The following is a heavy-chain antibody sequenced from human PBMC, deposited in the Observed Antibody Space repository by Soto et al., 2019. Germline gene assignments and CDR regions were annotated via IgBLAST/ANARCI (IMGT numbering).Heavy chain of an antibody. D-gene: IGHD1-26*01. CDR3: ARGGDVYNVGTKYFDY. Sequence: QLHVVESGGGVVQSGTSLRLSCVASGFSLRSSGMHWLRQAPGKGLEWVATSSYDGNHDWYAESVEGRFTISRDNANKSLYLQLNSLRGDDTAVYFCARGGDVYNVGTKYFDYWGQGVQVTVSS. CDR1: GFSLRSSG. CDR2: SSYDGNHD. J-gene: IGHJ4*02. V-gene: IGHV3-33*08.